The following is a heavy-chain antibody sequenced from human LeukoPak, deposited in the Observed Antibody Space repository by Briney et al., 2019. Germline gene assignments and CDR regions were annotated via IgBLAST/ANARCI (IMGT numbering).Heavy chain of an antibody. V-gene: IGHV3-30*02. CDR3: AKDMGSHGSGSYYAFDI. J-gene: IGHJ3*02. Sequence: GGSLRLSCAASGFTFNAYGMHWVRQAPGKGLEWVAFIRYDGINKDYADSVKGRFTFSRDSSKNTLYLQTSSLRTEDTAVYYCAKDMGSHGSGSYYAFDIWGQGTMVTVSS. CDR2: IRYDGINK. D-gene: IGHD3-10*01. CDR1: GFTFNAYG.